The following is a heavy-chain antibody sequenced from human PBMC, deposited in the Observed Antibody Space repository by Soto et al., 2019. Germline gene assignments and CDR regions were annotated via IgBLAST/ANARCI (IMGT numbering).Heavy chain of an antibody. Sequence: SVKVSCKASGGTFSSYAISWVRQAPGQGLEWMGGIIPIFGTANYAQKFQGRVTITADESTSTAYMELSSLRSEDTAVYYCARDETDSNYRQNYYYYGMDVWGQGTTVTVSS. D-gene: IGHD4-4*01. CDR1: GGTFSSYA. CDR2: IIPIFGTA. J-gene: IGHJ6*02. CDR3: ARDETDSNYRQNYYYYGMDV. V-gene: IGHV1-69*13.